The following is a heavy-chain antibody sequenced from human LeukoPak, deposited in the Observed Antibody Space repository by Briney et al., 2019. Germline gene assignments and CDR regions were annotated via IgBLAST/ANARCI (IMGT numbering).Heavy chain of an antibody. CDR1: GFTFSGYW. J-gene: IGHJ3*02. D-gene: IGHD6-19*01. CDR2: IKQDGSEK. V-gene: IGHV3-7*01. Sequence: PGGSLRLSCAASGFTFSGYWMSWVRQAPGKGLEWVANIKQDGSEKNYVDSVKGRFTISRDNAKNSLHLQMSSLRAEDTALYYCAKDMGSGWRPDAFDIWGQGTMVTVSS. CDR3: AKDMGSGWRPDAFDI.